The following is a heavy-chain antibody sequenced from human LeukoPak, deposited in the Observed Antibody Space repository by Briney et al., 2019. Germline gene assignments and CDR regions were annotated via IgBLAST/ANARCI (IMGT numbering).Heavy chain of an antibody. CDR2: IYTSGST. CDR1: GGSISSGSYY. J-gene: IGHJ6*03. Sequence: SETLSLTCTVSGGSISSGSYYWSWIRQPAGKGLEWIGRIYTSGSTNYNPSLKSRVTISVDTSKNQFSLKLSSVTAADTAVYYCARLGDPTNLPYTRLAHYYYMDVWGKGTTVTISS. D-gene: IGHD3-16*01. CDR3: ARLGDPTNLPYTRLAHYYYMDV. V-gene: IGHV4-61*02.